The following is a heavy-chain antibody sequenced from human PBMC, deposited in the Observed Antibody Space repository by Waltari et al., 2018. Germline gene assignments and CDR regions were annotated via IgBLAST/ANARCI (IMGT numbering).Heavy chain of an antibody. Sequence: GSLRLSCAASGFTFSSYWMHWVRQAPGKGLVWVSRINSDGSSTSYADSVKGRFTISRDNAKNTLYLQMNSLRAEDTAVYYCARVGLDLGPLPDYWGQGTLVTVSS. V-gene: IGHV3-74*01. CDR3: ARVGLDLGPLPDY. J-gene: IGHJ4*02. CDR1: GFTFSSYW. CDR2: INSDGSST. D-gene: IGHD3-3*01.